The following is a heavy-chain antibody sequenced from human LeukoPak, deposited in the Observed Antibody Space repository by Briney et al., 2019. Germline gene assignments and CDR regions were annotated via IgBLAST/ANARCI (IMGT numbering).Heavy chain of an antibody. CDR2: INPNSGGT. D-gene: IGHD3-3*01. V-gene: IGHV1-2*02. Sequence: ASVKVSCKASGYTFTGYYMHWVRQAPGQGLEWMGWINPNSGGTNYAQKFQGRVTMTRDTSISTAYMELSRLRSDDTAVYYCARDWWRGNTQLQRGWFDPWGQGTLVTVSS. CDR1: GYTFTGYY. J-gene: IGHJ5*02. CDR3: ARDWWRGNTQLQRGWFDP.